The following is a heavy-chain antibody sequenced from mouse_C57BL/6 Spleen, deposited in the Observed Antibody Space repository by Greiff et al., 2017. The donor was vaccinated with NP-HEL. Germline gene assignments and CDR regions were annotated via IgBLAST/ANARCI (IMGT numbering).Heavy chain of an antibody. V-gene: IGHV1-15*01. Sequence: QVQLQQSGAELVRPGASVTLSCKASGYTFTDYEMHWVKQTPVHSLEWIGAIDPETGGTAYNQKFKGKAILTADKSSSTAYMELRSLTSEDSAVYYCTRAGYYFDDWGQGTTLTVSS. J-gene: IGHJ2*01. CDR1: GYTFTDYE. CDR3: TRAGYYFDD. CDR2: IDPETGGT.